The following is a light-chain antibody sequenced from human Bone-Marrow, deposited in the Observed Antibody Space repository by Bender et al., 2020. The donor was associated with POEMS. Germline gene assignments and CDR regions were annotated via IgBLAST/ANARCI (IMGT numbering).Light chain of an antibody. J-gene: IGLJ3*02. CDR3: ISYTSSSTLV. CDR1: SSDIGGYNY. CDR2: DVN. Sequence: QSALTQPASVSGSPGQSITISCTGTSSDIGGYNYVSWYQQHPGKAPKLMILDVNNRPSGVSNRFSGSKSGNTASLTISGLQAEDEADYFCISYTSSSTLVYGERTKLTVL. V-gene: IGLV2-14*03.